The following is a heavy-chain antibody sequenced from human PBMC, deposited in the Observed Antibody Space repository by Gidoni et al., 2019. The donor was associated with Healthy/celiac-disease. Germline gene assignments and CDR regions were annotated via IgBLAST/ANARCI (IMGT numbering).Heavy chain of an antibody. CDR1: AFTFDDYT. J-gene: IGHJ4*02. CDR3: AKDSSSGWYSVDY. V-gene: IGHV3-43*01. CDR2: ISWDGGST. D-gene: IGHD6-19*01. Sequence: VQLVESGVFVVQPGGSLRLSYDSSAFTFDDYTMHWVRQAPGKGLEWVSLISWDGGSTYYADSVKGRFTISRDNSKNSLYLQMNSLRTEDTALYYCAKDSSSGWYSVDYWGQGTLVTVSS.